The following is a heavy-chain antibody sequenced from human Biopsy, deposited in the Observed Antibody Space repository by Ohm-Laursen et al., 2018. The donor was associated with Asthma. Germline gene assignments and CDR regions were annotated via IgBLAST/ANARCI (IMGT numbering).Heavy chain of an antibody. J-gene: IGHJ4*02. V-gene: IGHV4-59*01. CDR1: GGSINNFY. CDR2: VYYSGST. D-gene: IGHD2-21*02. Sequence: TLSLNCTVSGGSINNFYWSWIRQPPGKGLESIGHVYYSGSTNYNPSLKSRVTISIDASKNQFSLKLTSVTAADTAVYYCARGVDRVTGLLDHFDSWGQGTLVTVSS. CDR3: ARGVDRVTGLLDHFDS.